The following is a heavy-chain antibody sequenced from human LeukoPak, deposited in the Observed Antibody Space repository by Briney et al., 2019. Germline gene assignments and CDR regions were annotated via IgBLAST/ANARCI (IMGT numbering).Heavy chain of an antibody. Sequence: ASVKVSCKVSGYTLTELSMHWVRQAPGKGLEWMGGFDPEDGETIYAQKFQGRVTMTRDTSTSTVYMELSSLRSEDTAVYYCARISGWKTTYYFDYWGQGTLVTVSS. CDR2: FDPEDGET. D-gene: IGHD6-19*01. V-gene: IGHV1-24*01. J-gene: IGHJ4*02. CDR1: GYTLTELS. CDR3: ARISGWKTTYYFDY.